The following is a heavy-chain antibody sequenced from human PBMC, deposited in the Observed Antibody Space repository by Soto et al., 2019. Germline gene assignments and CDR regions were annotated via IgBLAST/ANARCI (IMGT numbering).Heavy chain of an antibody. CDR1: GGSISSGGYY. Sequence: SETLSLTCTVSGGSISSGGYYWNWIRQHPGKGLEWIGYIYYSGSTYYNPSLKTRVTISVDTSKIQFSLKLRSLTAADTAVYYCARDLPGIAVAGHDAFDIWGQGTMVTVSS. D-gene: IGHD6-19*01. V-gene: IGHV4-31*03. J-gene: IGHJ3*02. CDR2: IYYSGST. CDR3: ARDLPGIAVAGHDAFDI.